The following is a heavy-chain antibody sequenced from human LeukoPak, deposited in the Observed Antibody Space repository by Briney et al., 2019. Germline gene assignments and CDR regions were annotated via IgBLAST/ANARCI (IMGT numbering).Heavy chain of an antibody. V-gene: IGHV3-23*01. CDR2: ITGSGGAT. J-gene: IGHJ4*02. Sequence: GGSLRLSCAASGFTFRSYAMSWVRQAPGKGLEWVSGITGSGGATYYADSVKGRFTISRDNSKNTLYLQMNSLRAEDTAVYYCAKGPGYSSGWYDYWGQGTLVTVSS. D-gene: IGHD6-19*01. CDR3: AKGPGYSSGWYDY. CDR1: GFTFRSYA.